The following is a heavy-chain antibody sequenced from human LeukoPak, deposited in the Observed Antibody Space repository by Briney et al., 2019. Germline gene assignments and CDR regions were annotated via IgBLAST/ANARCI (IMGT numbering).Heavy chain of an antibody. V-gene: IGHV4-39*01. J-gene: IGHJ4*02. D-gene: IGHD6-13*01. CDR3: ARHAWHAAVLFDY. Sequence: TSETLSLTCTVSGGSISSSSYYWGWIRQPPGKGLEWIGSIYYSGSTYYNPSLKSRVTISVDTSKNQFSLKLSSVTAAGTAVYYCARHAWHAAVLFDYWGQGTLVTVSS. CDR1: GGSISSSSYY. CDR2: IYYSGST.